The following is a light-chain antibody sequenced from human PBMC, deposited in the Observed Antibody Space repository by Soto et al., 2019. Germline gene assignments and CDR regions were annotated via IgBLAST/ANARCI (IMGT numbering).Light chain of an antibody. CDR2: DVS. CDR3: SSYTSSSTLMV. Sequence: QSALTQPASVSGSPGQSITISCTGTSSDVGGYNYVSWYQQHPARAPKLMIYDVSDRPSGVSNRFSGSKSGNTASLTISGLQAEDEPDYYCSSYTSSSTLMVFGGGTKVTVL. J-gene: IGLJ2*01. V-gene: IGLV2-14*01. CDR1: SSDVGGYNY.